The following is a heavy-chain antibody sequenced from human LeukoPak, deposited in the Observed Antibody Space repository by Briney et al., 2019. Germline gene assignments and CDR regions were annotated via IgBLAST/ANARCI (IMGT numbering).Heavy chain of an antibody. V-gene: IGHV3-30*04. CDR2: ISYDGSNK. CDR1: GFTFSSYA. D-gene: IGHD4-17*01. J-gene: IGHJ4*02. Sequence: GGSLRLSCAASGFTFSSYAMHWVRQAPGKGLKWVAVISYDGSNKYYADSVKGRFTISRDNSKNTLYLQMNSLRAEDTAVYYCARDLGTVTTNYWGQGTLVTVSS. CDR3: ARDLGTVTTNY.